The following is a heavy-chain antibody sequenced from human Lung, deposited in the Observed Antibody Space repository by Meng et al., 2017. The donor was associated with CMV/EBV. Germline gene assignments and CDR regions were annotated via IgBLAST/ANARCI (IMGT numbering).Heavy chain of an antibody. Sequence: VSCKASGGTISSYALRWVRQAPGQGREWMGDIIPILGIVNYAQKFRGRVTITADRATGTAYMELSSLRSEDTAVYYCARTLGSYYDYWGQGTLVTVSS. CDR3: ARTLGSYYDY. J-gene: IGHJ4*02. V-gene: IGHV1-69*10. D-gene: IGHD1-26*01. CDR1: GGTISSYA. CDR2: IIPILGIV.